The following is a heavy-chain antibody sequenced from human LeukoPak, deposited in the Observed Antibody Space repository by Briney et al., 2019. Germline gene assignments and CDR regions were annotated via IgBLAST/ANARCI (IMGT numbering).Heavy chain of an antibody. Sequence: GGSLRLSYAASGFTFSSYSMNWVRQAPGKGLEWVSSISSSSSYIYYADSVKGRSTISRDNAKNSLYLQMNSLRAEDTAVYYCAREYYYDSSGYSYWGQGTLVTVSS. CDR2: ISSSSSYI. CDR1: GFTFSSYS. J-gene: IGHJ4*02. V-gene: IGHV3-21*01. CDR3: AREYYYDSSGYSY. D-gene: IGHD3-22*01.